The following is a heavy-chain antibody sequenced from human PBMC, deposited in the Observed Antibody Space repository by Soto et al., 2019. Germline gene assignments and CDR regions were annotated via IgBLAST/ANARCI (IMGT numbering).Heavy chain of an antibody. V-gene: IGHV4-30-2*01. Sequence: QLQLQESGAGLVKPSQTLSLTCTVSGGSISSGGHSWSWIRQPPGKGLEWIGFIFHTGGTYYTPSLQSRLSVSLDLSRNQFSLKLYSVTAADTDIYYCARGTFSYGPNLHYFDFWGQGSLVTVSS. D-gene: IGHD5-18*01. CDR3: ARGTFSYGPNLHYFDF. J-gene: IGHJ4*02. CDR1: GGSISSGGHS. CDR2: IFHTGGT.